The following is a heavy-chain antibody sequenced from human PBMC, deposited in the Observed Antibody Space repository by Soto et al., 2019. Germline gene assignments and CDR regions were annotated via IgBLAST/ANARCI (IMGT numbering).Heavy chain of an antibody. Sequence: PGGSLRLSCAASGFTFTNAWMSWVRQAPGKGLEWVARIKSKTDGGTTDYATPVKGRFTISRDDSKNTLYLQMNSLKTEDTAVYYCTIRYFDWSTRGYYYYGMDVWGQGTTVTVSS. V-gene: IGHV3-15*01. CDR3: TIRYFDWSTRGYYYYGMDV. CDR1: GFTFTNAW. J-gene: IGHJ6*02. CDR2: IKSKTDGGTT. D-gene: IGHD3-9*01.